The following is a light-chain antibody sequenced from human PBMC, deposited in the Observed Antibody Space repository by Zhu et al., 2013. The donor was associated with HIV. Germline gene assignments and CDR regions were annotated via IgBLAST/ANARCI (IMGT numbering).Light chain of an antibody. Sequence: IVMTQSPATLSVSPGERATLSCRASQSLSSNLAWYQQKPGQAPRLLIYGASTRATGIPARFSGSGSGTEFTLTISSLQSEDFAVYYCQQYHIWWTFGQGTKV. CDR3: QQYHIWWT. CDR2: GAS. CDR1: QSLSSN. V-gene: IGKV3-15*01. J-gene: IGKJ1*01.